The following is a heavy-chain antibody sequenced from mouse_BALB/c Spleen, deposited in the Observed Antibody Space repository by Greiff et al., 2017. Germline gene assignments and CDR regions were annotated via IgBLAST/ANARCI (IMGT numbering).Heavy chain of an antibody. CDR2: IRLKSNNYAT. CDR1: GFTFSNYW. J-gene: IGHJ3*01. Sequence: EVMLVESGGGLVQPGGSMKLSCVASGFTFSNYWMNWVRQSPEKGLEWVAEIRLKSNNYATHYAESVKGRFTISRDDSKSSVYLQMNNLRAEDTGIYYCTLLTTGAFAYWGQGTLVTVSA. V-gene: IGHV6-6*02. D-gene: IGHD2-12*01. CDR3: TLLTTGAFAY.